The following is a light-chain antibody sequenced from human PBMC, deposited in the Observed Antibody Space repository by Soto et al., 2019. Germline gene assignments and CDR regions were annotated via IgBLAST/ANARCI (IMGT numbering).Light chain of an antibody. J-gene: IGKJ3*01. CDR2: GAS. CDR3: QQFGSSPGFT. Sequence: EIVLTQSPGTLSLSPGERATLSCRASQSISRYLAWYQQKPGQAPRLLIYGASSRATGIPDRFSGSGSGTDFTLTISRLEPEDFAVYYCQQFGSSPGFTFGPGTKVDIK. CDR1: QSISRY. V-gene: IGKV3-20*01.